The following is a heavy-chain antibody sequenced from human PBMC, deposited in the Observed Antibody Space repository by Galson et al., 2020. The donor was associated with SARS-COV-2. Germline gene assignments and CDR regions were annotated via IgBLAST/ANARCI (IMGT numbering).Heavy chain of an antibody. CDR3: VAVRDYGGWGWFGP. CDR2: IFWNDVK. Sequence: SGPTLVKPTETLTLTCTVSGFSLKSPRVGVSWIRQPPGMALAWLAHIFWNDVKSYTTATSLRSRLTISKDISSTHVVLSMTNVDPGDTATNLRVAVRDYGGWGWFGPWGQGIRVTVSS. D-gene: IGHD4-17*01. CDR1: GFSLKSPRVG. J-gene: IGHJ5*02. V-gene: IGHV2-26*01.